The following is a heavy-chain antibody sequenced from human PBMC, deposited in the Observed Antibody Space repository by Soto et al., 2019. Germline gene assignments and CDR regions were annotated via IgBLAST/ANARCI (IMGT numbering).Heavy chain of an antibody. CDR1: GDSVSSNSAG. D-gene: IGHD3-10*01. V-gene: IGHV6-1*01. Sequence: SQTLSLTCVISGDSVSSNSAGWNWIRQSPSRGLEWLGRTFYRSKWYNDYAVSLKGRISINADTSKNQFSLQLNSVTPEDTAVYYSATVDYPESAYYNGIDVWRHRTTVIVSS. CDR3: ATVDYPESAYYNGIDV. J-gene: IGHJ6*02. CDR2: TFYRSKWYN.